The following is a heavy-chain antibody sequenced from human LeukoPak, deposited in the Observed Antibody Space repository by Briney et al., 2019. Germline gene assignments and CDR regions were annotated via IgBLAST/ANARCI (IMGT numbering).Heavy chain of an antibody. CDR2: ITSSSTI. J-gene: IGHJ6*03. CDR3: ARADRNYYMDV. Sequence: GGSLRLFCAASGFTFSDYYMSWIRQAPGEGLEWVSYITSSSTIYYADSVKGRFTISRDNAKNSLYLQMNSLRADDTAVYYCARADRNYYMDVWGKGTTVTVSS. V-gene: IGHV3-11*04. CDR1: GFTFSDYY.